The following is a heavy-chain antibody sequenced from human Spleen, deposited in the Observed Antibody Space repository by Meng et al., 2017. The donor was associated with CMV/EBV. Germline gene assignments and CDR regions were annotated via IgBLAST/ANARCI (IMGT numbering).Heavy chain of an antibody. CDR3: ARGGGCSSTGCYTHYYYYGMDV. D-gene: IGHD2-2*02. CDR1: GFTFSSYA. V-gene: IGHV3-23*01. Sequence: GGSLRLSCAASGFTFSSYAMSWVRQAPGKVLEWVSAISGSGGSTYYGDSVKGRFTISRDNSKNTLYLQMNSLRAEDTAVYYCARGGGCSSTGCYTHYYYYGMDVWGQGTTVTVSS. CDR2: ISGSGGST. J-gene: IGHJ6*02.